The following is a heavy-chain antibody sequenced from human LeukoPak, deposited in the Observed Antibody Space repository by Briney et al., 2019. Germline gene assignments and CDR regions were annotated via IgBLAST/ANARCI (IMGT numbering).Heavy chain of an antibody. CDR3: ARVGYDGSGSAEYFQH. J-gene: IGHJ1*01. Sequence: PSQTLSLTCTVSGGSISSGDYYWSWIRQPPGKGLEWIGYIYYSGSTYYNPSLKSRVTISVDTSKNQFSLKLSSVTAADTAVYYCARVGYDGSGSAEYFQHWGQGTLVTVSS. D-gene: IGHD3-22*01. CDR2: IYYSGST. CDR1: GGSISSGDYY. V-gene: IGHV4-30-4*01.